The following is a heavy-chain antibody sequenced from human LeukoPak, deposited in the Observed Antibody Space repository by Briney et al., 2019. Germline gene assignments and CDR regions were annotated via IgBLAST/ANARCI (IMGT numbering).Heavy chain of an antibody. CDR3: ARDIAVALFDY. CDR2: ISGSGGSA. V-gene: IGHV3-23*01. Sequence: PGGSLRLSCAASGFTFSSYAMSWVRQAPGEGLEWVSAISGSGGSAYYADSVKGQFTISRDNSKNTLYLQMNSLRAEDTAVYYCARDIAVALFDYWGQGTLVTVS. J-gene: IGHJ4*02. D-gene: IGHD6-19*01. CDR1: GFTFSSYA.